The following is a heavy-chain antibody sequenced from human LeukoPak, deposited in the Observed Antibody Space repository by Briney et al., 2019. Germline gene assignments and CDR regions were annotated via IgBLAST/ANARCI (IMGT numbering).Heavy chain of an antibody. D-gene: IGHD2-2*01. J-gene: IGHJ3*02. CDR3: ATAYHSNAFDI. Sequence: ATVKISCKASGYTFTDYYMHWVQQAPGKGLEWMGRVDPEDGETIYAEKFQGRVTITADTSTDTAYMELSSLRSEDTAVYYCATAYHSNAFDIWGKGTMVTVSS. CDR1: GYTFTDYY. V-gene: IGHV1-69-2*01. CDR2: VDPEDGET.